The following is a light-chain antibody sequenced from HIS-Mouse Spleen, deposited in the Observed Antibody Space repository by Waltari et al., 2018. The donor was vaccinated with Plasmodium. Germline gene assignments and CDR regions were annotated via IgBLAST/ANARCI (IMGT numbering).Light chain of an antibody. CDR1: QCVSSN. V-gene: IGKV3-15*01. CDR3: QQYNNWSFT. Sequence: IVMTQSPATLSVSPGARATLSCRASQCVSSNLAWYQQKPGQAPRLLIYGASTRATGIPARFSGSGSGTEFTLTISSLQSEDFAVYYCQQYNNWSFTFGPGTKVDIK. J-gene: IGKJ3*01. CDR2: GAS.